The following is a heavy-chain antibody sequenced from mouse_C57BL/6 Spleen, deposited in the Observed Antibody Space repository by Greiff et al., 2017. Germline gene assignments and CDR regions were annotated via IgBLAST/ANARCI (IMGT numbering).Heavy chain of an antibody. CDR2: ISDGGSYT. V-gene: IGHV5-4*01. CDR3: ARDGSDCDYDY. J-gene: IGHJ2*01. Sequence: VQLVESGGGLVKPGGSLKLSCAASGFTFSSYAMSWVRQTPEKRLEWVATISDGGSYTYYPDNVKGRFTISRDKAKNNLYLQMSHLKSEDTAMYYCARDGSDCDYDYWGQGTTLTVAS. CDR1: GFTFSSYA. D-gene: IGHD2-4*01.